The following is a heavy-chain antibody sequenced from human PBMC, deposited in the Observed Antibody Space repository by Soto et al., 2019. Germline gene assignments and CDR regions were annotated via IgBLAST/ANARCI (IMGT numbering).Heavy chain of an antibody. CDR3: GRGRSGQIVVFY. D-gene: IGHD1-26*01. CDR2: IGPESGAT. J-gene: IGHJ4*02. Sequence: ASVKVSCKASGYTFTSYGISWVRQAPEQGPEWMGEIGPESGATRYAQKFQGRVTMTMDTSITTVYMELNNLRPDDTAVYYCGRGRSGQIVVFYWGQGTPVTVSS. V-gene: IGHV1-2*02. CDR1: GYTFTSYG.